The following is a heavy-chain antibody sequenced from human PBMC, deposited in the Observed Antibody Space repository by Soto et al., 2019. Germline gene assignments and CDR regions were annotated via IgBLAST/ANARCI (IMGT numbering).Heavy chain of an antibody. J-gene: IGHJ6*02. CDR3: AREGVSSSWYNYYAMDV. CDR1: GGSFSCYY. V-gene: IGHV4-34*01. D-gene: IGHD6-13*01. Sequence: PSETLSLTYAVYGGSFSCYYWSWIRQPPGKGLEWIGEINHSGSTNYNPSLKSRVTISVDTSKNQFSLKLSSVTAADTAVYYCAREGVSSSWYNYYAMDVWGQGTTVTVSS. CDR2: INHSGST.